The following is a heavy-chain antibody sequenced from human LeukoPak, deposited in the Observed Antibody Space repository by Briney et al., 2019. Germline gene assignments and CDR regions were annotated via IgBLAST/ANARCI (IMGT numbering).Heavy chain of an antibody. D-gene: IGHD6-19*01. CDR1: GFTFSTYS. V-gene: IGHV3-48*01. Sequence: GGSLRLSCAASGFTFSTYSMNWVRQAPGKGLEWISYISGGNTTIYYADSVKGRFTISRDNAKNSLYLQMNSLRVEDTAVYYCARGYSSAIYTSWGQGTLVTVSS. CDR3: ARGYSSAIYTS. J-gene: IGHJ4*02. CDR2: ISGGNTTI.